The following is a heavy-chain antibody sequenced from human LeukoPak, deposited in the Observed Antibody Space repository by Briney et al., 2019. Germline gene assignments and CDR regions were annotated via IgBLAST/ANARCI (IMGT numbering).Heavy chain of an antibody. CDR1: GYTFTGYY. CDR2: ISAYSGET. Sequence: ASVKVSCKASGYTFTGYYMHWVRQAPGQGLEWLGYISAYSGETNYAQKVQGRVIMTTDTSTNTAYLEMRSLTSDDTAVYYCARDIPESFGYYVWGQGSQVIVSS. CDR3: ARDIPESFGYYV. D-gene: IGHD1-26*01. V-gene: IGHV1-18*04. J-gene: IGHJ4*02.